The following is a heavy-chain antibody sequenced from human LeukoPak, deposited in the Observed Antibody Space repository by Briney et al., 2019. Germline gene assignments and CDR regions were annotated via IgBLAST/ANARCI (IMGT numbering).Heavy chain of an antibody. J-gene: IGHJ4*02. CDR1: GFTFSSYW. CDR3: ARDYYYGSGSHIDY. V-gene: IGHV3-7*01. D-gene: IGHD3-10*01. CDR2: IKQDGSEK. Sequence: PGGSLRLSCAASGFTFSSYWVSWVRQAPGKGLEWVANIKQDGSEKYYVDSVKGRFTISRDNAKNSLYLQMNSLRAEDTAVYYCARDYYYGSGSHIDYWGQGTLVTVSS.